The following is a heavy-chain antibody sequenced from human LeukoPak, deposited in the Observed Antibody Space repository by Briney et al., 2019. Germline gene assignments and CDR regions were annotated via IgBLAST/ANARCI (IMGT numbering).Heavy chain of an antibody. J-gene: IGHJ4*02. V-gene: IGHV4-39*01. D-gene: IGHD2-2*01. CDR2: IYYSGST. Sequence: KTSETLSLTCTVSGGSISSSSYYWGWIRQPQGKGLEWIGSIYYSGSTYYNPSLKSRVTISVDTSKNQFSLKLSSVTAADTAVYYCARQWEDIVVVPAAPYYFDYWGQGTLVTVSS. CDR1: GGSISSSSYY. CDR3: ARQWEDIVVVPAAPYYFDY.